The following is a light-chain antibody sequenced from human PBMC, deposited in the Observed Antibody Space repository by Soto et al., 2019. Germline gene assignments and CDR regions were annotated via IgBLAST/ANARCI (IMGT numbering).Light chain of an antibody. CDR3: GTWESGLYAGWV. CDR1: SSNIGANYD. CDR2: GNN. V-gene: IGLV1-40*01. J-gene: IGLJ3*02. Sequence: QSVLTQPPSVSGAPGQRVTISCTGSSSNIGANYDVHWYQQRPGTAPKLLIFGNNNRPSGVPDRFSGSKSGTSASLAITGLQAEDEGDYYCGTWESGLYAGWVFGGGTKLAVL.